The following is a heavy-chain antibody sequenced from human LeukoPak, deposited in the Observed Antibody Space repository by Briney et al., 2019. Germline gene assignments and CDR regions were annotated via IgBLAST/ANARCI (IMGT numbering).Heavy chain of an antibody. J-gene: IGHJ6*03. Sequence: GGSLRLSCAASGFTFSDFWMHWVRQAPGKGLVWVSRINSGGTVTNYADSVKGRLTISRDNAKNTLYLQMNSLRAEDTAVYYCARVGEQLVGRYYYYYYMDVWGKGTTVTVSS. CDR3: ARVGEQLVGRYYYYYYMDV. CDR1: GFTFSDFW. D-gene: IGHD6-6*01. V-gene: IGHV3-74*01. CDR2: INSGGTVT.